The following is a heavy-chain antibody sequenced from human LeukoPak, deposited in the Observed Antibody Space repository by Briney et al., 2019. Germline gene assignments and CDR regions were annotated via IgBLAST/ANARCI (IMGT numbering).Heavy chain of an antibody. CDR2: ISAYNGNT. J-gene: IGHJ4*02. D-gene: IGHD3-10*01. CDR3: ARDPLFDYYGSGSYYNS. V-gene: IGHV1-18*01. CDR1: GYTFTSYG. Sequence: ASVKVSCKASGYTFTSYGISWVRQAPGQGLEWMGWISAYNGNTNYAQKLQGRVTMTTDTSTSTAYMELRSLRSDDTAVYYCARDPLFDYYGSGSYYNSWGQGTLVTVSS.